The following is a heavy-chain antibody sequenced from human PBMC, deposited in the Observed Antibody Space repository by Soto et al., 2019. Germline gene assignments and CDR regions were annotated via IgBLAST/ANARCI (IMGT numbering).Heavy chain of an antibody. J-gene: IGHJ4*02. CDR3: ARGYCSGGSCWDPSFDY. D-gene: IGHD2-15*01. Sequence: GGSLRLSCAASGFTFSSYWMHWVRQAPGKGLVWVSRINSDGSSTNYADSVKGRFTISRDNAKNTLFLQMNSLRAEDTALYYCARGYCSGGSCWDPSFDYWGQGTLVTVSS. CDR2: INSDGSST. CDR1: GFTFSSYW. V-gene: IGHV3-74*01.